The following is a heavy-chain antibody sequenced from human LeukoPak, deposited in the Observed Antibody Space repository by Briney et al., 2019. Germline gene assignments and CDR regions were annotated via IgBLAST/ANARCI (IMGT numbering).Heavy chain of an antibody. CDR2: ISGSGGST. J-gene: IGHJ4*02. CDR3: ANQYYFDY. Sequence: LSLTCTVSGGSISSGGYYWSWIRQAPGKGLEWVSAISGSGGSTYYADSVKGRFTISRDNSKNTLYLQMNSLRAEDTAVYYCANQYYFDYWGQGTLVTVSS. CDR1: GGSISSGGYY. V-gene: IGHV3-23*01.